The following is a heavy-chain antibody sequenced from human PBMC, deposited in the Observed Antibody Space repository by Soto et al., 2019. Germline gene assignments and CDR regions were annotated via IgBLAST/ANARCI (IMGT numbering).Heavy chain of an antibody. CDR2: FDPEDGET. CDR1: GYTLTELS. Sequence: ASVKVSCKVSGYTLTELSMHWVRQAPGKGLEWMGGFDPEDGETIYAQKFQGRVTMTEDTSTDTAYMELSSLRSEDTAVYYCATRGRKLAAAGSGFDYWGQGTLVTVSS. CDR3: ATRGRKLAAAGSGFDY. V-gene: IGHV1-24*01. D-gene: IGHD6-13*01. J-gene: IGHJ4*02.